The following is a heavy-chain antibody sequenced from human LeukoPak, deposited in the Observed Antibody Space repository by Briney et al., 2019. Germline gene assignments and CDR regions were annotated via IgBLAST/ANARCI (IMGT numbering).Heavy chain of an antibody. V-gene: IGHV3-23*01. D-gene: IGHD2-15*01. J-gene: IGHJ4*02. CDR2: IINTGGDT. CDR3: AKGHVATGSLYYFDF. Sequence: IINTGGDTYYADSVKGRFTISRDNSKNTLYLQMSSLRVEDTAIYYCAKGHVATGSLYYFDFWGQGTLVTVSS.